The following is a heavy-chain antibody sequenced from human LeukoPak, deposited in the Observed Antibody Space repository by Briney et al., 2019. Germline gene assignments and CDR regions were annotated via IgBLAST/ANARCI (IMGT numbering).Heavy chain of an antibody. J-gene: IGHJ5*02. CDR1: GGSISGSSYY. Sequence: PSETLSLTCTVSGGSISGSSYYWGWIRQPPGKGLEWIGSIYYSGSTYYNPSLKSRVTISVDTSKNQFSLKLSSVTAADTAVYYCARHLAPDRGDWFDPWGQGTLVTVSS. CDR3: ARHLAPDRGDWFDP. CDR2: IYYSGST. V-gene: IGHV4-39*01. D-gene: IGHD2-2*01.